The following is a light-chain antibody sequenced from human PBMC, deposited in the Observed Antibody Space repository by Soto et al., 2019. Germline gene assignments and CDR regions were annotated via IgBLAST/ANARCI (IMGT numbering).Light chain of an antibody. Sequence: QSVLTQPRSVSGSPGQSVTISCTGTSCDVGGYNYVSWYQQHPGKAPKLMIYDVSKRPSGVPDRFSGSKSGNTASLTITGLQAEDEADYYCCSYAGSYTFVFGTGTNVTV. J-gene: IGLJ1*01. CDR1: SCDVGGYNY. CDR2: DVS. CDR3: CSYAGSYTFV. V-gene: IGLV2-11*01.